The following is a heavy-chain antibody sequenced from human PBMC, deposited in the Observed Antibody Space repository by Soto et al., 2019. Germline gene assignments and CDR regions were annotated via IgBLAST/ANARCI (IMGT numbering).Heavy chain of an antibody. CDR3: ARDSDYYYAPSGYYVPRGLDS. J-gene: IGHJ5*01. V-gene: IGHV1-69*06. Sequence: QMQLVQSGAEMRKPGSSVTASCKASGVSFSGHDISWVRQAPGQGVEWMRGIIPIFNRAHYEPKIQARVTMTSDTSTNTAYMELTYLTSVDTAVYYCARDSDYYYAPSGYYVPRGLDSWGQGTLVTVSS. CDR1: GVSFSGHD. CDR2: IIPIFNRA. D-gene: IGHD3-22*01.